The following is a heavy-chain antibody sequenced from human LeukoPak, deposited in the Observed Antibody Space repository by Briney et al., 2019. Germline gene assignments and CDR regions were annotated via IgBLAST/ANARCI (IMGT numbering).Heavy chain of an antibody. CDR3: ATSITAAGIIDY. CDR1: GFTLSDYY. J-gene: IGHJ4*02. D-gene: IGHD6-13*01. Sequence: PGGSLRLSCAASGFTLSDYYMSWIRQAPGKGLEWVSYISSSGSSIFCADSVKGRFTISRDNAKNSLYLQMNSLRAEDTAVYYCATSITAAGIIDYWGQGTLVTVSS. V-gene: IGHV3-11*04. CDR2: ISSSGSSI.